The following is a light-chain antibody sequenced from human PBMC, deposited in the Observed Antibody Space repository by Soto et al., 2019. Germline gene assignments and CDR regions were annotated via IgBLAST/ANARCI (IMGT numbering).Light chain of an antibody. J-gene: IGLJ1*01. CDR3: AAWDDSLNGIYV. CDR1: SSNIGSNT. V-gene: IGLV1-44*01. Sequence: QSVLAQPPSASGPPGQMVTISCSGSSSNIGSNTVNWYQQLPGTDPKLLIYSNNQRPSGVPDRFYGYKSGTSASLAIIFIQSEDEAEYYCAAWDDSLNGIYVFGNGTK. CDR2: SNN.